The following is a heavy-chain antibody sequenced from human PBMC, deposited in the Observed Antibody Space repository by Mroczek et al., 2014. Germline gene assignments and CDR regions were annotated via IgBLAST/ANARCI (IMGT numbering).Heavy chain of an antibody. V-gene: IGHV5-51*01. CDR3: ARQATGYSSSSGWFDP. CDR2: IYPGDSDT. D-gene: IGHD6-6*01. Sequence: VQLVQSGAEVKKPGESLKISCKGSGYSFTSYWIGWVRQMPGKGLEWMGIIYPGDSDTRYSPSFQGQVTISADKSISTAYLQWSSLKASDTAMYYCARQATGYSSSSGWFDPWGQGTLVTVSS. CDR1: GYSFTSYW. J-gene: IGHJ5*02.